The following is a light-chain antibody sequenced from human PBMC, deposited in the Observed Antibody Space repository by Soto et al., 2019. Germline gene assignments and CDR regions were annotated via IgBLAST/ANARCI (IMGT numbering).Light chain of an antibody. CDR2: DVR. CDR3: SSYTSSYTYV. V-gene: IGLV2-14*01. CDR1: SSDVGGYNY. J-gene: IGLJ1*01. Sequence: QSVLTQPASVSGSPGQSITVSCTGTSSDVGGYNYVSWYQQHPGKAPKLMIYDVRNRPSGVSNRFSGSKSGNTASLTISGLQADDEADYYCSSYTSSYTYVFGTGTKVTVL.